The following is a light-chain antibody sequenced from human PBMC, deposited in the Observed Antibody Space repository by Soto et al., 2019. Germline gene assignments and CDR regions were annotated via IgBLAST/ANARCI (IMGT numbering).Light chain of an antibody. Sequence: ETVLTQSPATLSLSPGERATLSCRASQSVSSYLAWYQQRPGQAPRLLIYDASNRATGIPARFSGSGSGTDFTLTISSLEPEDFALYFCQQRSNWPTITFGQGTRLEIK. V-gene: IGKV3-11*01. CDR3: QQRSNWPTIT. CDR1: QSVSSY. J-gene: IGKJ5*01. CDR2: DAS.